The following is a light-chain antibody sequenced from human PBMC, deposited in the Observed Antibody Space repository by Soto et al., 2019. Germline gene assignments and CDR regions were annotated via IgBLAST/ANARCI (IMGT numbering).Light chain of an antibody. J-gene: IGKJ1*01. V-gene: IGKV3-20*01. CDR1: QSVSNNY. CDR3: QQYGSSGT. Sequence: EVLMTQSPATLSVSPAERATLSCRASQSVSNNYLAWYQQKPGQAPRLLIYGASNRATGIPDRFSGSGSGTDFTLTISRLEPEDFAVYYCQQYGSSGTFGQGTKVDIK. CDR2: GAS.